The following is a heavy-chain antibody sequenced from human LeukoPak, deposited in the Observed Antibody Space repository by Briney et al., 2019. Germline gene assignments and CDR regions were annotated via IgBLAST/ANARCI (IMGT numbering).Heavy chain of an antibody. Sequence: SESLSLTCTVSGRSISSYYWSWIRQPPGKGLEGIGYIYYSGSTNYNPSLKSRVTISVDTSKNQFSLKMSSVTAADTAVYYCARQRYTDWFDPWGQGTLVTVSS. D-gene: IGHD1-1*01. V-gene: IGHV4-59*01. CDR1: GRSISSYY. J-gene: IGHJ5*02. CDR3: ARQRYTDWFDP. CDR2: IYYSGST.